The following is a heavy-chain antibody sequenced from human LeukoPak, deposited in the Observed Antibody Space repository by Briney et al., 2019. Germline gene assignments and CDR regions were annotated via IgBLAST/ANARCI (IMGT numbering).Heavy chain of an antibody. CDR2: IYYSGST. V-gene: IGHV4-61*01. D-gene: IGHD6-13*01. CDR1: GGSVSSGSYY. CDR3: ARTDSSSWSHYFDY. J-gene: IGHJ4*02. Sequence: SETLSLTSTVSGGSVSSGSYYWNWIRQPPGKGLEWIGYIYYSGSTNYNPSLKSRVTISVDTSKNQFSLKLSSVTAADTAVYYCARTDSSSWSHYFDYWGQGTLVTVSS.